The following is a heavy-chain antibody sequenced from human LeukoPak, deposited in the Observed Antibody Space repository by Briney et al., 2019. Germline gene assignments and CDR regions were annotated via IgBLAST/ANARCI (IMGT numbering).Heavy chain of an antibody. J-gene: IGHJ4*02. D-gene: IGHD3-3*01. V-gene: IGHV3-66*02. Sequence: GGSLRLSCVASGFSSTYTSWVRQAPGTGLEWVSVIYGGDSTYYADSVRGRFTISRDISKNTVYLQMNSLRPEDTAVYYCARDLWDGTGYWGQGTLVTVAS. CDR3: ARDLWDGTGY. CDR2: IYGGDST. CDR1: GFSSTY.